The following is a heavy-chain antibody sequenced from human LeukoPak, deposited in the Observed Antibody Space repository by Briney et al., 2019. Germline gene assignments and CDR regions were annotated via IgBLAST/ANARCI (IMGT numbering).Heavy chain of an antibody. CDR3: TSSANGDEDY. CDR2: IRSKANTYAT. CDR1: EFTFSSYS. Sequence: GGSLRLSCAASEFTFSSYSMNWVRQASGKGLEWIGRIRSKANTYATAFPASLKGRFTISRDDSKNMAYLQMNSLKTEDTAVYYCTSSANGDEDYWGQGTLVTVSS. V-gene: IGHV3-73*01. D-gene: IGHD4-17*01. J-gene: IGHJ4*02.